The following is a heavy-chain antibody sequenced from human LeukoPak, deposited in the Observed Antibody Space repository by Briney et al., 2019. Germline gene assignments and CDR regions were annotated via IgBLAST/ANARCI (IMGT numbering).Heavy chain of an antibody. V-gene: IGHV3-33*01. D-gene: IGHD1-26*01. CDR3: ARRSGYYFDY. Sequence: GRSLRLSCAASGFTFSNYDMYWVRQAPGKGLEWVALNADSVKGRFTISRDHSKNTLYLQMNSLRAEDTAVYYCARRSGYYFDYWGQGTLVTVSS. J-gene: IGHJ4*02. CDR1: GFTFSNYD.